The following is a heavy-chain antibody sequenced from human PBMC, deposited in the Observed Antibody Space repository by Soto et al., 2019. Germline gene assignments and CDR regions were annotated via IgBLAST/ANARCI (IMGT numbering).Heavy chain of an antibody. CDR3: ARSVAKQLDFDY. D-gene: IGHD6-6*01. CDR1: GVSISTSW. Sequence: PSETLSLTCTVSGVSISTSWWSWIRQPPGKGLEWIGNIYYSGRVNHNPSLKSRVTIVADTSRNQFSLHLNSVTAADTAVYYCARSVAKQLDFDYWGQGTLVTVSS. J-gene: IGHJ4*02. CDR2: IYYSGRV. V-gene: IGHV4-59*01.